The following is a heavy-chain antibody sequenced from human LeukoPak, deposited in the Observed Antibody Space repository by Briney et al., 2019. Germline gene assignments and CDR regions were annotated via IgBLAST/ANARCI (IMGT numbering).Heavy chain of an antibody. V-gene: IGHV3-23*01. J-gene: IGHJ4*02. Sequence: HSGGSLRLSCAASGFTFSSYAMSWVRQAPGKGLEWVSAISGSGGSTYYADSVKGRFTISRDNSKNTLYPQMNSLRAEDTAVYYCAKRRSYGDYGGFDYWGQGTLVTVSS. CDR2: ISGSGGST. CDR1: GFTFSSYA. CDR3: AKRRSYGDYGGFDY. D-gene: IGHD4-17*01.